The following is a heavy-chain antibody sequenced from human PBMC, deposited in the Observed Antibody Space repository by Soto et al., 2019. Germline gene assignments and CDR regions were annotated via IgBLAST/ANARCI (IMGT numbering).Heavy chain of an antibody. D-gene: IGHD6-13*01. CDR1: GYSFTSYW. CDR2: IDPSDSYT. V-gene: IGHV5-10-1*03. J-gene: IGHJ6*02. Sequence: EVQLVQSGAEVKKPGESLRISCKGSGYSFTSYWISWVRQMPGKGLEWMGRIDPSDSYTNYSPSFQGHVTISADKSISTAYLQWSSLKASDTAMYYCARHAGGAAAGDYYYYYGMDVWGQGTTVTVSS. CDR3: ARHAGGAAAGDYYYYYGMDV.